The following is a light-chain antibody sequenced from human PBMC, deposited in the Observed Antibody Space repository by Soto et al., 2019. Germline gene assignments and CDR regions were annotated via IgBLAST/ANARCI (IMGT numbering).Light chain of an antibody. CDR1: QSVSSY. CDR3: QQRSNCPPLT. J-gene: IGKJ4*01. Sequence: EIVLTQSPATLSLSPGERATLSCRASQSVSSYLAWYQQKPGQAPRLLIYDASNRATGIAARFSGSGSGTDFTLTISSLEPEDFAVDYCQQRSNCPPLTFGGGTTVEIK. CDR2: DAS. V-gene: IGKV3-11*01.